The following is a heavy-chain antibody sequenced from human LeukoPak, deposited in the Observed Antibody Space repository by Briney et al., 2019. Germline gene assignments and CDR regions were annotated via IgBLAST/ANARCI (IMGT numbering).Heavy chain of an antibody. CDR2: INAGNGNT. V-gene: IGHV1-3*01. CDR3: ARDYYGSGSYDC. CDR1: GYTFTSYA. J-gene: IGHJ4*02. Sequence: ASVKVSCKASGYTFTSYAMHWVRQAPGQRLEWMGWINAGNGNTKYSQKFQGRVTITRDTSASTAYMELSSLTSEDTAVYFCARDYYGSGSYDCWGQGTRVTVSS. D-gene: IGHD3-10*01.